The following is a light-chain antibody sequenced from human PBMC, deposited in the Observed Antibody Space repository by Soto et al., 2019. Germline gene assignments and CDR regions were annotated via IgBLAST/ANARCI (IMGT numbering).Light chain of an antibody. V-gene: IGKV3-20*01. CDR2: CAS. J-gene: IGKJ2*01. CDR3: QQYGSSPTYT. Sequence: EIVLTQSPGTLSLSPGERATLSCRASQSVSSSYLAWHQQKPGQAPRLLIYCASSRSTGIPDRFSGSGSGTDFTLTISRLEPEDVAVYYCQQYGSSPTYTFGQGTKLEIK. CDR1: QSVSSSY.